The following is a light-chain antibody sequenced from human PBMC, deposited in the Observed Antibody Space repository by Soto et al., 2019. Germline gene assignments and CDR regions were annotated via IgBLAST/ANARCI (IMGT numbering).Light chain of an antibody. CDR3: QSYDSSLSAL. CDR1: SSNIGAGYD. CDR2: GNS. Sequence: QSVLTQPPSVSGAPGQRVTISCTGSSSNIGAGYDVHWYQQLPGTAPKLLIYGNSNRPSGVPDRFSGSKSGTSASLAITGLQAEDEADYYRQSYDSSLSALFGTGTKV. J-gene: IGLJ1*01. V-gene: IGLV1-40*01.